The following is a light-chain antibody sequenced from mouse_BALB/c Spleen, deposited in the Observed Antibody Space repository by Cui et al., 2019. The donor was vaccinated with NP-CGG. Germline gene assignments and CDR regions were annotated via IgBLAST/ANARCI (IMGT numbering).Light chain of an antibody. CDR3: ALWYSNHWV. Sequence: GVVTQDSALTTSPGETVPLTCRSITGAITTSNYANWVQEKPDHLFTGLIGGTNNRVPGVPARFSGSLIGDKAALTITGAQTEDEAIYFCALWYSNHWVFGGGTKLTVL. CDR1: TGAITTSNY. J-gene: IGLJ1*01. V-gene: IGLV1*01. CDR2: GTN.